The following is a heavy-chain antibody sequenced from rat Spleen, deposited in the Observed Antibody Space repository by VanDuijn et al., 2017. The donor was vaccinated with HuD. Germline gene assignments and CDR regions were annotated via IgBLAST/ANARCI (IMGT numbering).Heavy chain of an antibody. CDR3: VRQGYLRDWYFDF. V-gene: IGHV5-25*01. J-gene: IGHJ1*01. D-gene: IGHD2-5*01. CDR2: IINSGAGT. Sequence: EVQLVESDGGLVQPGRSLKLSCAASGFTFSDYYMAWVRQAPTKGLEWVASIINSGAGTYYRDSVKGRFTISRDNAKSTLYLQMDSLRSDDTATYYCVRQGYLRDWYFDFWGPGTMVTVSS. CDR1: GFTFSDYY.